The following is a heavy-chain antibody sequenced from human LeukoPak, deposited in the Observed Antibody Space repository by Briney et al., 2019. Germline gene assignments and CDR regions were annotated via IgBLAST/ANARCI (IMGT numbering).Heavy chain of an antibody. CDR3: AKRYCSGGSCYSGD. V-gene: IGHV3-23*01. Sequence: GGSLRLSCAGSGFTFSSPAMSWVRQAPGKGLEWVSGISASGGSTYYADSVKGRFTISRDNSKSSVYLQMSSLRVEDTAVCYCAKRYCSGGSCYSGDWGQGTLVTVSP. CDR1: GFTFSSPA. CDR2: ISASGGST. D-gene: IGHD2-15*01. J-gene: IGHJ4*02.